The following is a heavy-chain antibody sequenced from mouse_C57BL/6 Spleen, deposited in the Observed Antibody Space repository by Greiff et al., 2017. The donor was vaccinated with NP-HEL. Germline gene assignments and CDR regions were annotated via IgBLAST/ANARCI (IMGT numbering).Heavy chain of an antibody. CDR2: IYPGGGYT. V-gene: IGHV1-63*01. CDR1: GYTFTNYW. CDR3: ARTITTVLAPYYYAMDY. D-gene: IGHD1-1*01. Sequence: VQLQQSGAELVRPGTSVKMSCKASGYTFTNYWIGWAKQRPGHGLEWIGDIYPGGGYTNYNEKFKGKATLTADKSSSTAYMQFNSLTSEDSAIYYCARTITTVLAPYYYAMDYWGQGTSVTGSS. J-gene: IGHJ4*01.